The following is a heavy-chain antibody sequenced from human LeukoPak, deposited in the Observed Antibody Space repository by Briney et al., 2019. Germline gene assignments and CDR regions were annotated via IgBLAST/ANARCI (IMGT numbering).Heavy chain of an antibody. J-gene: IGHJ4*02. Sequence: GGSLRLSCAASGFTFISYAMHWVRQAPGKGLEWVAIISYDGSNKYYADSVKGRFTISRDNSKNTLSLQMNSLRAEDTAVYYCARDNDYGDYDYWGQGTLVTVSS. CDR1: GFTFISYA. CDR3: ARDNDYGDYDY. V-gene: IGHV3-30*04. CDR2: ISYDGSNK. D-gene: IGHD4-17*01.